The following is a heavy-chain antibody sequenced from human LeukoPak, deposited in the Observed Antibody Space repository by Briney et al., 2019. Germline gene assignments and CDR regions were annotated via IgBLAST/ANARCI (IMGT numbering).Heavy chain of an antibody. Sequence: ASVKVSCKASGHTFTSYGISWVRQAPGQGLEWMGWISAYNGNTNYAQKFQGRVTMTTDTSTSTAYMELRSLRSDDTAVYYCARTDPMYYYDSSGYYPWGQGTLVTVSS. CDR1: GHTFTSYG. D-gene: IGHD3-22*01. CDR2: ISAYNGNT. CDR3: ARTDPMYYYDSSGYYP. J-gene: IGHJ5*02. V-gene: IGHV1-18*01.